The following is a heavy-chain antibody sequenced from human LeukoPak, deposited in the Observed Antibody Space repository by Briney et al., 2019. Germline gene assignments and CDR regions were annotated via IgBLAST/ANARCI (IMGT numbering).Heavy chain of an antibody. CDR2: INHSGST. CDR3: ARGGSRDAPPPDFDY. J-gene: IGHJ4*02. Sequence: SETLSLTCAVYGGPFSGYYWSWIRQPPGKGLEWIGEINHSGSTNYNPSLKSRVTISVDTSKNQFSLKLSSVTGADTAVYYCARGGSRDAPPPDFDYWGQGTLVTVSS. V-gene: IGHV4-34*01. CDR1: GGPFSGYY. D-gene: IGHD5-24*01.